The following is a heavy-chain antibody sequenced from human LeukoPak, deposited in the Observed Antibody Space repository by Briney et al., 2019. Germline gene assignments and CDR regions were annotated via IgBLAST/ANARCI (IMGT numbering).Heavy chain of an antibody. V-gene: IGHV3-23*01. CDR2: ISGSSGQT. D-gene: IGHD3-22*01. Sequence: PGGSLRLSCAASGFSFNYFAMSWVRQSPGKGLEWVSGISGSSGQTYYADPVKGRFTISRDNSKNTLYLQLNSLRAEDTAVYYCATTYDRSGYPFDYWGQGTLVTVSS. J-gene: IGHJ4*02. CDR3: ATTYDRSGYPFDY. CDR1: GFSFNYFA.